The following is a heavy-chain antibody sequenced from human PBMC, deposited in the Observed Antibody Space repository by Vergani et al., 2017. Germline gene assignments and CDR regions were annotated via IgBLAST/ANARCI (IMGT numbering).Heavy chain of an antibody. CDR3: ARDIAAAARGYFDY. V-gene: IGHV4-38-2*02. D-gene: IGHD6-13*01. CDR2: INHSGST. J-gene: IGHJ4*02. CDR1: GYSISSGYY. Sequence: QVQLQESGPGLVKPSETLSLTCAVSGYSISSGYYWGWIRQPPGKGLEWIGSINHSGSTYYNPSLKSRVTISVDTSKNQFSLKLSSLTAADTAVYYCARDIAAAARGYFDYWGQGTLVTVSS.